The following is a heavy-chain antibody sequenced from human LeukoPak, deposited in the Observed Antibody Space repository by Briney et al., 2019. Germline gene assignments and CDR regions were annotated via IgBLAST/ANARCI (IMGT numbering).Heavy chain of an antibody. D-gene: IGHD6-6*01. CDR2: INPSGGST. J-gene: IGHJ4*02. Sequence: ASVKVSRKASGYTFTSYYMHWVRQAPGQGLEWMGIINPSGGSTSYAQKFQGRVTMTRDTSTSTVYMELSSLRSEDTAVYYCARVQGSSAGSGFWDYWGQGTLVTVSS. CDR3: ARVQGSSAGSGFWDY. CDR1: GYTFTSYY. V-gene: IGHV1-46*01.